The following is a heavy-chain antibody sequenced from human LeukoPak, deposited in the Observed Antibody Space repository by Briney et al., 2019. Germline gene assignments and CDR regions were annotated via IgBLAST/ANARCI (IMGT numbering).Heavy chain of an antibody. Sequence: ASVKVSCKASGYTFIAYYMHWVRQAPGQGLEWMGWINPNSGGTNYAQKFQGRVTMTRDTSISTAYMELSRLRSDDTAVYYCARTGGDGYNYGENWGQGTLVTVSS. D-gene: IGHD5-24*01. CDR3: ARTGGDGYNYGEN. V-gene: IGHV1-2*02. CDR2: INPNSGGT. CDR1: GYTFIAYY. J-gene: IGHJ4*02.